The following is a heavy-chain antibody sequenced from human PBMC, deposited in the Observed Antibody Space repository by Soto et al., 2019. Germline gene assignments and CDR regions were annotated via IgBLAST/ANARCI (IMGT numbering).Heavy chain of an antibody. V-gene: IGHV5-51*01. D-gene: IGHD1-1*01. CDR1: GYFFTSYW. CDR3: ARRDNWNDRPFDY. Sequence: PGESLKISCEVSGYFFTSYWIGWVRQMPGKGLEWMGIIHPGGSDTRYSPSFQGQVTISVDMSINTAYLEWSSLKASDTAIYYCARRDNWNDRPFDYWGLGTLVTVSS. J-gene: IGHJ4*02. CDR2: IHPGGSDT.